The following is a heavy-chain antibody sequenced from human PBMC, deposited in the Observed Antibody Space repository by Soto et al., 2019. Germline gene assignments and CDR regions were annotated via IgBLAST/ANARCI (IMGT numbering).Heavy chain of an antibody. V-gene: IGHV3-33*01. Sequence: GGSLRLSCAASGFSFSKFAMHWVRQAPGKGLECVAVIWFDGSKRDYADSVKGRFTVSRDNSENTLSLQMNNLRAEDTGVYYCAREGHSSGYPVYFDSWGQGTVVFVSS. D-gene: IGHD3-22*01. J-gene: IGHJ4*02. CDR2: IWFDGSKR. CDR3: AREGHSSGYPVYFDS. CDR1: GFSFSKFA.